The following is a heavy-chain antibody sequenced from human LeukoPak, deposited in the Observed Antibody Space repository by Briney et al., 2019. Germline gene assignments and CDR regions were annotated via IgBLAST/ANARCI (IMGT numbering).Heavy chain of an antibody. CDR3: AKELDYGGNGYDAFDI. CDR2: ISGSGGST. V-gene: IGHV3-23*01. CDR1: GFTFSSYA. Sequence: GGSLRLSCAASGFTFSSYAMSWVRQAPGKGLEWVSAISGSGGSTYYADSVKGRFTISRDNSKNTLYLQMNSLRAEDTAVYYCAKELDYGGNGYDAFDIWGQGTMVTVSS. J-gene: IGHJ3*02. D-gene: IGHD4-23*01.